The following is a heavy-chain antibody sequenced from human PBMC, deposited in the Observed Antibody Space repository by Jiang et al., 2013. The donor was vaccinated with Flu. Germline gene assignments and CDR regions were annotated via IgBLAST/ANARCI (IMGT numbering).Heavy chain of an antibody. J-gene: IGHJ4*02. D-gene: IGHD6-19*01. CDR1: GGSFSGYY. Sequence: LLKPSETLSLTCAVYGGSFSGYYWSWIRQPPGKGLEWIGEINHSGSTNYNPSLKSRVTISVDTSKNQFSLKLSSVTAADTAVYYCRTSGWYFDYFDYWGQGTLVTVSS. CDR2: INHSGST. V-gene: IGHV4-34*01. CDR3: RTSGWYFDYFDY.